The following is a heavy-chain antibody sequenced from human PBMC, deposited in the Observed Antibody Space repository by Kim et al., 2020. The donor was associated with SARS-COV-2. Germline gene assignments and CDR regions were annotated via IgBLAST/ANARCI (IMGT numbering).Heavy chain of an antibody. V-gene: IGHV4-39*01. CDR2: IHYSGIT. Sequence: SETLSLTCTVSGASMATSASYWGWIRQVPGKGLEWIGDIHYSGITYYSPSLKGRVTVSIDTSKIQFSLRLTYVTAADTGIYYCARRDDFD. CDR1: GASMATSASY. CDR3: ARRDDFD. J-gene: IGHJ2*01.